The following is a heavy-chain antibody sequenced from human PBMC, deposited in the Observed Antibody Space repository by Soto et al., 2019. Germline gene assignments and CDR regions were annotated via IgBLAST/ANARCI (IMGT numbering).Heavy chain of an antibody. CDR2: IIPIFGTA. Sequence: QVQLVQSGAEVKKPGSSVEVSCKASGGTFSSYAITWVRQAPGQGLEWMGGIIPIFGTANYAQKFQARITITAYESTSSAYMELSCLRYEDTAVYYCARDRGPSSGYYPYWFDPWGQGTLVTVSS. D-gene: IGHD3-22*01. CDR3: ARDRGPSSGYYPYWFDP. J-gene: IGHJ5*02. V-gene: IGHV1-69*12. CDR1: GGTFSSYA.